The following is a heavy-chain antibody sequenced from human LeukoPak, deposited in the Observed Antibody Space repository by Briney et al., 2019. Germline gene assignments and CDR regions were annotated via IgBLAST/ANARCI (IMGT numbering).Heavy chain of an antibody. V-gene: IGHV1-69*05. CDR3: ARVDTAMVFPFDY. CDR2: IIPIFGTA. D-gene: IGHD5-18*01. Sequence: GASVKVSCKTSGGTFISYAISWVRQAPGQGLEWMGGIIPIFGTANYAQKFQGRVTMTRDTSTSTVYMELSSLRSEDTAVYYCARVDTAMVFPFDYWGQGTLDTVSS. J-gene: IGHJ4*02. CDR1: GGTFISYA.